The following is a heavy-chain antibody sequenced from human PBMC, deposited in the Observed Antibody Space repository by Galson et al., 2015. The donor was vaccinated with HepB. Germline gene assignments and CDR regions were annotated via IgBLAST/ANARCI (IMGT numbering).Heavy chain of an antibody. CDR3: ARELYDSSGNAY. J-gene: IGHJ4*02. CDR1: GFTFSSYW. V-gene: IGHV3-7*03. CDR2: IKKGGSEK. Sequence: SLRLSCAASGFTFSSYWMSWVRQAPRKGLEWVANIKKGGSEKHYVASVKGRFTISRDNAKNSLYLQMNSLRAEDTAVYYCARELYDSSGNAYWGQGTLVTVSS. D-gene: IGHD3-22*01.